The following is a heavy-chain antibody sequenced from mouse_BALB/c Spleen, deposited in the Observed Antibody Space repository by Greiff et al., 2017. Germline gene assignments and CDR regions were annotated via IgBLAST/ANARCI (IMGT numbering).Heavy chain of an antibody. J-gene: IGHJ3*01. CDR2: IWAGGST. CDR1: GFSLTSYG. V-gene: IGHV2-9*02. Sequence: LQESGPGLVAPSQSLSITCTVSGFSLTSYGVHWVRQPPGKGLEWLGVIWAGGSTNYNSALMSRLSISKDNSKSQVFLKMNSLQTDDTAMYYCARSHYYGSSYEAYWGQGTLVTVSA. D-gene: IGHD1-1*01. CDR3: ARSHYYGSSYEAY.